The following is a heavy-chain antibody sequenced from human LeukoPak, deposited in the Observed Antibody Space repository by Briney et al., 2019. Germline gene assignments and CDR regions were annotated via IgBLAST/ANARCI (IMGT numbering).Heavy chain of an antibody. CDR1: GGSISSNH. D-gene: IGHD3-3*01. CDR3: ARDLPITIFGVVPYYYYMDV. Sequence: EASETLSLTCTVSGGSISSNHWSWIRQPPGKGLEWIGYIYYSGSTKYNPSLKSRVTISVDTSKNQFSLKLSSVTAADTAVYYCARDLPITIFGVVPYYYYMDVWGKGTTVTVSS. V-gene: IGHV4-59*12. J-gene: IGHJ6*03. CDR2: IYYSGST.